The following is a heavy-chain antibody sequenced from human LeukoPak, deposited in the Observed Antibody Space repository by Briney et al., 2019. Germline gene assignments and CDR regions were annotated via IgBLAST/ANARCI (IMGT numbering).Heavy chain of an antibody. J-gene: IGHJ5*02. V-gene: IGHV4-59*01. CDR1: GGSISSYY. Sequence: SETMSLTCTVSGGSISSYYWSWIRQPPGKGLEWIGYIYYSGSTNYNPSLKSRVTISVDTSKNQFSLKLSSVTAADTAVYYCAREVSTTVTGGWFDPWGQGTLFTVST. D-gene: IGHD4-17*01. CDR2: IYYSGST. CDR3: AREVSTTVTGGWFDP.